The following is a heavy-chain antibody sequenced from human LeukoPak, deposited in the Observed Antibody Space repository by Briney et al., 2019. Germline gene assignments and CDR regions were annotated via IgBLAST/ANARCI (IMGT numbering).Heavy chain of an antibody. V-gene: IGHV1-2*02. Sequence: ASVKVSCKASGYSFTGYYMHWVRQAPGHGLEWMGWINPNSGDTNYAQKFQGRVTMTRDTSISTAYMELSRLRSDDTAVYYCAGSLGYCTSNVCYLKYWGQGTLVTVSS. D-gene: IGHD2-8*01. J-gene: IGHJ4*02. CDR3: AGSLGYCTSNVCYLKY. CDR1: GYSFTGYY. CDR2: INPNSGDT.